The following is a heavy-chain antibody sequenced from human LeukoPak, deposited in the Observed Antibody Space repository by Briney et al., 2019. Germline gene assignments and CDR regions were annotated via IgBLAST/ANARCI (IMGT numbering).Heavy chain of an antibody. V-gene: IGHV3-43D*04. D-gene: IGHD2-2*01. CDR2: ISWDGGST. J-gene: IGHJ3*02. Sequence: GGSLRLXCAASGFTFDDYAMHWVRRAPGKGLEWVSLISWDGGSTYYADSVKGRFTISRDNSKNSLYLQMNSLRSEDTALYYCASLGYCSSTSCYGAFDIWGQGTMVTVSS. CDR3: ASLGYCSSTSCYGAFDI. CDR1: GFTFDDYA.